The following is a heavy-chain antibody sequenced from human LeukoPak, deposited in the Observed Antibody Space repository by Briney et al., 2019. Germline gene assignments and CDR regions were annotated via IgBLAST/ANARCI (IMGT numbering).Heavy chain of an antibody. CDR1: GGPISSYY. Sequence: SETLSLTCTVSGGPISSYYWSWIRQTPGKGVQWIGYTHHSGNNNYNPSLKSRVTISQDMSKNRFSLRLTSVTAADTAVYYCARSGGWVTAYWYFEVWGRGTLVTVSS. CDR3: ARSGGWVTAYWYFEV. V-gene: IGHV4-59*01. D-gene: IGHD2-21*02. CDR2: THHSGNN. J-gene: IGHJ2*01.